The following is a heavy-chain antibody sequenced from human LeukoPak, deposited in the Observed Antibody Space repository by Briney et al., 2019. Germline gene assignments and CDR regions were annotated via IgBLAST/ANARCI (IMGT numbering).Heavy chain of an antibody. J-gene: IGHJ4*02. CDR1: GFTFSSYA. Sequence: GGSLRLSCAASGFTFSSYAMHWVRQAPGKGLEWVTVISYHARDQFYADSVKGRLTVSRDNSKNTLYLQMNSLRAEDSAVYYCAAQPCSGGACYLDYWGQGTLVTVSS. D-gene: IGHD2-15*01. CDR2: ISYHARDQ. V-gene: IGHV3-30*04. CDR3: AAQPCSGGACYLDY.